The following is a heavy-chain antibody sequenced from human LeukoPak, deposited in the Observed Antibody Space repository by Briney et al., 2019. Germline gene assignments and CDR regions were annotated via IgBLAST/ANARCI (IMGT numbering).Heavy chain of an antibody. D-gene: IGHD6-19*01. CDR2: ISSSGSSV. J-gene: IGHJ4*02. CDR1: GFTFSTYE. CDR3: SLLAVASPQDY. Sequence: GGSLRLSCAASGFTFSTYEMHWVRQAPGKGLEWVSDISSSGSSVYYADSVKGRFTTSRDNAKNFLYLQMHSLRAEDTAVYYCSLLAVASPQDYWGQGTLVTVSS. V-gene: IGHV3-48*03.